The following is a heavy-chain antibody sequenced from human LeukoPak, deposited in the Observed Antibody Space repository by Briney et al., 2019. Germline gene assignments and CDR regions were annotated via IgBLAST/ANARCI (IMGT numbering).Heavy chain of an antibody. CDR2: IYPGDSDT. J-gene: IGHJ6*02. CDR3: ARRQYCSSTSCWSDYYGMDV. V-gene: IGHV5-51*01. Sequence: PGESLKISCKGSGYRFTSYWIGWVRQMPGKGLEWMGIIYPGDSDTRYSPSFQGQVTISADKSISTAYLQWSSLKASDTAMYYCARRQYCSSTSCWSDYYGMDVWGQGTTVTVSS. D-gene: IGHD2-2*01. CDR1: GYRFTSYW.